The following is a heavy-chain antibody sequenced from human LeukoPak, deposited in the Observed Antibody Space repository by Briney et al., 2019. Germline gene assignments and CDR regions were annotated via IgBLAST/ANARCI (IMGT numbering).Heavy chain of an antibody. CDR2: VYYTGRT. CDR1: GGSISSASSY. V-gene: IGHV4-39*01. J-gene: IGHJ4*02. D-gene: IGHD1-26*01. CDR3: ASTHAGRYYTTFDS. Sequence: SETLSLTCTVSGGSISSASSYWGWIRQPPGKGLEWIGTVYYTGRTYNNPSLKSRITISVDTSNNQFSLKVASVAAADTAVYYCASTHAGRYYTTFDSWGQGTLVAVSS.